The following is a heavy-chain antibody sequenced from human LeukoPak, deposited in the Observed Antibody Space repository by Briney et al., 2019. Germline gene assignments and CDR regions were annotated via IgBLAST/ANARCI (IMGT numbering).Heavy chain of an antibody. J-gene: IGHJ4*02. V-gene: IGHV4-59*08. CDR3: ARLDYDILDY. CDR2: IYYSGST. D-gene: IGHD3-9*01. Sequence: SETLSLTRTVSGGSISSYYWSWIRQPPGKGLEWIGYIYYSGSTNYNPSLKSRVTISVDTSKNQFSLKLSSVTAADTAVYYCARLDYDILDYWGQGTLVTVSS. CDR1: GGSISSYY.